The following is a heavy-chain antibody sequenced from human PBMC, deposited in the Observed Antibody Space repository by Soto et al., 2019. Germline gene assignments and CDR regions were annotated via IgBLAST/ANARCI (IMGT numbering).Heavy chain of an antibody. V-gene: IGHV3-30-3*01. J-gene: IGHJ4*02. Sequence: QVQLVESGGGVVQPGRSLRLSCAASGFTFSSYAMHWVRQAPGKGLEWVAVISYDGSNKYYADSVKGRFTISRDNSKNTLYLQMNSLRAEDTAVYYCARDFGGADYFDCWGQGTLVTVSS. D-gene: IGHD3-16*01. CDR2: ISYDGSNK. CDR3: ARDFGGADYFDC. CDR1: GFTFSSYA.